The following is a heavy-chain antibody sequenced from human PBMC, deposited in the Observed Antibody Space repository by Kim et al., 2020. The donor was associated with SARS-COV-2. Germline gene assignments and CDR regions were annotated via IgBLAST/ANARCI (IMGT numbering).Heavy chain of an antibody. V-gene: IGHV7-4-1*02. CDR1: GYTFTSYA. CDR3: ARDGGYDWLPYYYYYMDV. D-gene: IGHD5-12*01. CDR2: INTNTGYT. Sequence: ASVKVSCKASGYTFTSYARNWLRQAPGQGLEWMGWINTNTGYTTYAQGFTGRFVFSLDTSVSTAYLQISSLKAEDTAVYYCARDGGYDWLPYYYYYMDVWGKGTAVTVTS. J-gene: IGHJ6*03.